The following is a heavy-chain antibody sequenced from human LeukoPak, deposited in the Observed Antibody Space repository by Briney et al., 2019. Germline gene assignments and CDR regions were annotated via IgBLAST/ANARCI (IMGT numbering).Heavy chain of an antibody. CDR1: GGSFSGYY. D-gene: IGHD2-15*01. CDR3: AAASGGHNYGMDV. CDR2: INHSGST. J-gene: IGHJ6*02. V-gene: IGHV4-34*01. Sequence: PSETLSVTCAVYGGSFSGYYWSWIRQPPGKGLEWIGEINHSGSTNYNPSLKSRVTMSVDTSKKQFSLKLSSVTAADTAVYYCAAASGGHNYGMDVWGQGTTVTVSS.